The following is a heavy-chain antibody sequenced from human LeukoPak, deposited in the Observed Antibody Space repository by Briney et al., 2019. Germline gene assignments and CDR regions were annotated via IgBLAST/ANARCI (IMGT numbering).Heavy chain of an antibody. CDR3: AKERSLEIAVAGTIFDY. D-gene: IGHD6-19*01. CDR1: GFTVSSNY. V-gene: IGHV3-66*01. J-gene: IGHJ4*02. CDR2: IYSGGDT. Sequence: GGSLRLSCAASGFTVSSNYMGWVRQAPGKGLEWVSVIYSGGDTYYADSVKGRFTISRDNSKNMIYLEVSSLKAEDTAVYYCAKERSLEIAVAGTIFDYWGQGTLVIVSS.